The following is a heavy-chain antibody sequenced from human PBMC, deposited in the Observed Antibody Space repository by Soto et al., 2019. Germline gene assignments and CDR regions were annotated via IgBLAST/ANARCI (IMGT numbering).Heavy chain of an antibody. Sequence: QVKLVQSGAEVKKPGASVKVSCKASGYTFTSYGISWVRQAPGQGLEWMGWISAYNGNTNYAQKLQGRVTMTTDTSTSTAYMELRRLRSDDMAVYYCARATLPRRFGPPRQDIGVVPAADGMDVWGQGTTVTVSS. V-gene: IGHV1-18*03. CDR2: ISAYNGNT. CDR3: ARATLPRRFGPPRQDIGVVPAADGMDV. CDR1: GYTFTSYG. D-gene: IGHD2-2*01. J-gene: IGHJ6*02.